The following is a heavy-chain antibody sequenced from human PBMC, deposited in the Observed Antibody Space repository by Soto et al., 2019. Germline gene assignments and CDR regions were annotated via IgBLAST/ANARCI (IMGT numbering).Heavy chain of an antibody. Sequence: GASVKVSCKASGGTFSSYAISWVRQAPGQGLEWMGGIIPIFGTANYAQKFQGRVTITADESTSTAYMELSSLRSEDTAVYYCARQNDLQWLVRGSWFDPWGQGILVTVSS. CDR2: IIPIFGTA. J-gene: IGHJ5*02. CDR1: GGTFSSYA. D-gene: IGHD6-19*01. V-gene: IGHV1-69*13. CDR3: ARQNDLQWLVRGSWFDP.